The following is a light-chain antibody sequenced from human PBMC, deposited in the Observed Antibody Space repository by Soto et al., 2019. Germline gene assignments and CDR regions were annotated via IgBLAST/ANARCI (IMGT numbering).Light chain of an antibody. CDR2: GAS. J-gene: IGKJ5*01. CDR3: QQRNVWPPIT. V-gene: IGKV3D-20*02. CDR1: QSVSSSY. Sequence: EIVLTQSPGTLPLSPGERATLSCIASQSVSSSYLAWYQQKPGQAPRLLIYGASSRATGVPDRFGGSRSGTEFTLTINNLEPEDFAVYYCQQRNVWPPITFGQGTRLEIK.